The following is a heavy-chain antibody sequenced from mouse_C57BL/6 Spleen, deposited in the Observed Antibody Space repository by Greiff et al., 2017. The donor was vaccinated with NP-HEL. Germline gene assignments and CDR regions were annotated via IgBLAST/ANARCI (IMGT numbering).Heavy chain of an antibody. J-gene: IGHJ3*01. D-gene: IGHD1-1*01. CDR1: GYTFTSYW. CDR3: ASSEVVGSY. Sequence: QVQLQQPGAELVKPGASVKLSCKASGYTFTSYWMHWVKQRPGQGLEWIGMIHPNSGSTNYNEKFKSKATLTVDKSSSTAYMQLSSLTSEDSAVYYCASSEVVGSYWGQGTLVTVSA. CDR2: IHPNSGST. V-gene: IGHV1-64*01.